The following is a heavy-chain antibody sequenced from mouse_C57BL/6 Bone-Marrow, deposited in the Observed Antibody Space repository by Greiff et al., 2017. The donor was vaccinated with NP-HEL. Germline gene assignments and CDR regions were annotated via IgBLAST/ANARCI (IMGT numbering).Heavy chain of an antibody. CDR2: IDPNSGGT. J-gene: IGHJ1*03. CDR1: GYTFTSYW. D-gene: IGHD1-1*01. Sequence: VQLQQPGAELVKPGASVKLSCKASGYTFTSYWMHWVKQRPGRGLEWIGRIDPNSGGTKYNEKFKSKATLTVDKPSSTAYMQLSSLTSEDSAVYYCARFGPPYYYGSSYWYFDVWGTGTTVTVSS. V-gene: IGHV1-72*01. CDR3: ARFGPPYYYGSSYWYFDV.